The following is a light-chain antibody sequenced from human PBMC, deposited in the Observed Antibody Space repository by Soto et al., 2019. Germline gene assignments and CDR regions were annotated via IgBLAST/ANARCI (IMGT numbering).Light chain of an antibody. CDR1: SSDVGGYNY. J-gene: IGLJ2*01. CDR3: SSYTSGSTRVV. CDR2: DVS. Sequence: QSALTQPASVSGSPGQSITISCTGTSSDVGGYNYVSWYQQHPGKAPKVMIYDVSKRPSGISNLFSGPKSGNTASLTISRVRIEGEADYYCSSYTSGSTRVVFGGGTKVTVL. V-gene: IGLV2-14*03.